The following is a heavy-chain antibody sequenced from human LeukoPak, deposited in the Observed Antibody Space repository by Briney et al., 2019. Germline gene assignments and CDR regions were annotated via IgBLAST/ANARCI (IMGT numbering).Heavy chain of an antibody. D-gene: IGHD3-9*01. J-gene: IGHJ6*02. CDR1: GFTIIYYE. Sequence: GGSLRLSCAASGFTIIYYEMNWVRQAPGKGLEWVSYISSNATSTMYYADSVKGRFTISRDNAMNSLYLQMNSLRAEDTAIYYCARGFPVLSVWGPGTTVTVSS. CDR3: ARGFPVLSV. CDR2: ISSNATSTM. V-gene: IGHV3-48*03.